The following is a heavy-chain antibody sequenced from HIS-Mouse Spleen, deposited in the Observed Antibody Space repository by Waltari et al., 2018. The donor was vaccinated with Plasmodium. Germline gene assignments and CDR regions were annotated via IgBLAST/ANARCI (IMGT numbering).Heavy chain of an antibody. CDR2: INHSGRT. D-gene: IGHD3-10*01. CDR3: ARGRYYGSGSYYAFDI. Sequence: QVQLQQWGAGLLKPSETLSLTCAVYGGSFSGYYWSWIRQPPGKGLEWIGEINHSGRTNYNPSLKGRVTISVDTSKNQFSLKLSSVTAADTAVYYCARGRYYGSGSYYAFDIWGQGTMVTVSS. V-gene: IGHV4-34*01. CDR1: GGSFSGYY. J-gene: IGHJ3*02.